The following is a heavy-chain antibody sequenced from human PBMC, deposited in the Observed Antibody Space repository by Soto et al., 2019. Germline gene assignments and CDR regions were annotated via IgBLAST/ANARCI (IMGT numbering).Heavy chain of an antibody. CDR2: ISGSVGST. V-gene: IGHV3-23*01. CDR1: GFTFSSYA. CDR3: AKRTVRSYFDL. Sequence: EVQLLESGGGLVQPGGSLRLSCAASGFTFSSYAMSWVRQAPGKGLEWVSAISGSVGSTYYADSVKGRFTISRDNSKNTLYPQMNSLRAGDTAVYYCAKRTVRSYFDLWGRGTLVTVAS. D-gene: IGHD4-17*01. J-gene: IGHJ2*01.